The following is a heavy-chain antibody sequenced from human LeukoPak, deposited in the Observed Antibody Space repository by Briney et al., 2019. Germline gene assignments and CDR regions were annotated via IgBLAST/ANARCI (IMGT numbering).Heavy chain of an antibody. CDR2: IYCSGST. CDR3: ARQSEAFDI. Sequence: SETLSLTCTVSGGSISSYYWSWIRQPPGKGLEWIGYIYCSGSTNYNPSLKSRVTISVDTSKNQFSLKLSSVTAADTAVYYCARQSEAFDIWGQGTMVTVSS. J-gene: IGHJ3*02. CDR1: GGSISSYY. V-gene: IGHV4-59*08.